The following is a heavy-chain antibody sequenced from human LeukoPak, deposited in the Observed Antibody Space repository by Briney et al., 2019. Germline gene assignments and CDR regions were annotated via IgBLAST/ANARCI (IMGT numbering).Heavy chain of an antibody. CDR3: ARGGHYYGSSGYSAFDY. J-gene: IGHJ4*02. CDR1: GFTFSSYA. D-gene: IGHD3-22*01. V-gene: IGHV3-30*04. CDR2: ISYDGSNK. Sequence: GGSLRLSCAASGFTFSSYAMHWVRQAPGKGLEWVAVISYDGSNKYYADSVKGRFTISRDNSKNTLYLQMNSLRAEDTAVYYCARGGHYYGSSGYSAFDYWGQGTLVTVSS.